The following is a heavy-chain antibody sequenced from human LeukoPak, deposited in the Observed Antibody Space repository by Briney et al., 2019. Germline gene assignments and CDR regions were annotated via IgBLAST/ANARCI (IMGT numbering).Heavy chain of an antibody. CDR1: GASISSYY. CDR2: RHYRGTT. D-gene: IGHD4-23*01. CDR3: ARLIYGGNSAFDY. V-gene: IGHV4-59*01. J-gene: IGHJ4*02. Sequence: SETLSLTCTVSGASISSYYWSWIRQPPGKGLEWIASRHYRGTTNYNPSLKSRVTISVDTSKNQFSLKLSSVTAADTAVYYCARLIYGGNSAFDYWGQGTLVTVSS.